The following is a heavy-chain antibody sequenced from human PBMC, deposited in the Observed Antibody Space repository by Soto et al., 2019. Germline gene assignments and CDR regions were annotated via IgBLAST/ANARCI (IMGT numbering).Heavy chain of an antibody. D-gene: IGHD3-22*01. V-gene: IGHV3-15*01. J-gene: IGHJ4*02. Sequence: EVQLVESGGGLVKPGGSLRLSCAASGFTFSNAWMSWVRQAPGKGLEWVGRIKSKTDGGTTDYAAPVKGRFTISRDDSKNTLYLQMNSLKTEDTVVYYCTTERRWYYYDSSGYLDYWGQGTLVTVSS. CDR2: IKSKTDGGTT. CDR3: TTERRWYYYDSSGYLDY. CDR1: GFTFSNAW.